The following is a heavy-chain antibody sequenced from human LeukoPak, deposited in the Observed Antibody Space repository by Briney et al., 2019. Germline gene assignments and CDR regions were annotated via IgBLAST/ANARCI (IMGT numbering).Heavy chain of an antibody. J-gene: IGHJ4*02. CDR3: TREQMNY. CDR1: EFTVSRNY. Sequence: GGSLRLSCTASEFTVSRNYMLWVRQAPGKGLEWVSLIFSNGDTHYADSVKGRFTISRDTSKNTVSLQMNSLRVEDTAMYYCTREQMNYWGQGTLVTVSS. CDR2: IFSNGDT. V-gene: IGHV3-53*01. D-gene: IGHD5-24*01.